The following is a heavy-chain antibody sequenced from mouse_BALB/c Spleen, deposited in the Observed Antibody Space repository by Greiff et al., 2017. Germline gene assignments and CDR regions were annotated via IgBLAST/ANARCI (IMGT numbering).Heavy chain of an antibody. J-gene: IGHJ3*01. D-gene: IGHD2-1*01. CDR2: IDPENGNT. CDR3: ARFSHYGNSFAY. Sequence: EVMLVESGAELVRPGALVKLSCKASGFNIKDYYMHWVKQRPEQGLEWIGWIDPENGNTIYDPKFQGKASITADTSSNTAYLQLSSLTSEDTAVYYCARFSHYGNSFAYWGQGTLVTVSA. CDR1: GFNIKDYY. V-gene: IGHV14-1*02.